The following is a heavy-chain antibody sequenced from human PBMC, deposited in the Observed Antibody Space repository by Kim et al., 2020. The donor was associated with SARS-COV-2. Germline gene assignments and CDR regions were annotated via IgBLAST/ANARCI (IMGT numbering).Heavy chain of an antibody. J-gene: IGHJ4*02. V-gene: IGHV3-23*01. D-gene: IGHD6-13*01. Sequence: STYYADSVKGRFTISRDNSKNTLYLQMNSLRAEDTAVYYCAKDLAGMTDCWGQGTLVTVSS. CDR3: AKDLAGMTDC. CDR2: ST.